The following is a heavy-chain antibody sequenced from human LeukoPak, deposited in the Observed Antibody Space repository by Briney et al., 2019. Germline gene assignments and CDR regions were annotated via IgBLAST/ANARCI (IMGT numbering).Heavy chain of an antibody. D-gene: IGHD6-19*01. J-gene: IGHJ4*02. CDR2: IRYDGSNK. V-gene: IGHV3-30*02. CDR3: AKGSQWLIHY. Sequence: AGGSLRLSCAASGFTFSSYGMHWVRQAPGKGLEWVAFIRYDGSNKYYADSVKGRFTISRDNSKNSLYLQVNSLRTDDTALYYCAKGSQWLIHYWGQGTLVTVSS. CDR1: GFTFSSYG.